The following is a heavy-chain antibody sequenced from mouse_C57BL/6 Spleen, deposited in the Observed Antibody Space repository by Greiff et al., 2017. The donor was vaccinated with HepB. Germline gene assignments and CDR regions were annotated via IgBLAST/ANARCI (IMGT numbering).Heavy chain of an antibody. CDR2: ISSGSSTI. D-gene: IGHD2-3*01. CDR1: GFTFSDYG. CDR3: ESFYDGYYVGYFDY. Sequence: EVQVVESGGGLVKPGGSLKLSCAASGFTFSDYGMHWVRQAPEKGLEWVAYISSGSSTIYYADTVKGRVTISRDNAKNTLFLQMTSLRSEDTAMYYCESFYDGYYVGYFDYWGQGTTLTVSS. J-gene: IGHJ2*01. V-gene: IGHV5-17*01.